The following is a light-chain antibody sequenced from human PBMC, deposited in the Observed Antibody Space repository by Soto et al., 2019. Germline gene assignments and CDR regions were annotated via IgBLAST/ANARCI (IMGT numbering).Light chain of an antibody. CDR3: QQSNNGPSSA. Sequence: EIVMTQSPATLSVSPGERVTLSCRASQSVSSNLAWYQQKPGQAPRLLIYGASTRATGIPARFSGSGSGTEFTLTISSLQSEDFAVYYCQQSNNGPSSAFGQGTRLEIK. CDR2: GAS. V-gene: IGKV3-15*01. J-gene: IGKJ2*01. CDR1: QSVSSN.